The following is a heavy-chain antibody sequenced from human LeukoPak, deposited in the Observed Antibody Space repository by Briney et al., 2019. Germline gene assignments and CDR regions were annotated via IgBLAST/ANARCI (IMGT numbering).Heavy chain of an antibody. CDR2: ISTYNGNT. D-gene: IGHD5-12*01. Sequence: SVKVSCKASGGTFSSYAISWVRQAPGQGLEWMGWISTYNGNTNYAQKLQGRVTMTADTSTTTAYMDLRNLRSDDTAVYYCARGSSYGGYDELDYWGQGTLVTVSS. J-gene: IGHJ4*02. V-gene: IGHV1-18*01. CDR1: GGTFSSYA. CDR3: ARGSSYGGYDELDY.